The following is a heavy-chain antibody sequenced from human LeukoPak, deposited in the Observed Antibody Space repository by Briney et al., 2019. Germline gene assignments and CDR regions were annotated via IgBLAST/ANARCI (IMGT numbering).Heavy chain of an antibody. J-gene: IGHJ3*02. Sequence: PSETLSLTCAVSGYSISSGYYWAWIRQPPGNGLEWIGSIYHSGSTYYNPSLKSRVTISVDTSKNQFSLKLSSVTAADTAVYYCASDPINDAFDIWGQGTMVTVSS. CDR1: GYSISSGYY. CDR3: ASDPINDAFDI. D-gene: IGHD5-12*01. V-gene: IGHV4-38-2*01. CDR2: IYHSGST.